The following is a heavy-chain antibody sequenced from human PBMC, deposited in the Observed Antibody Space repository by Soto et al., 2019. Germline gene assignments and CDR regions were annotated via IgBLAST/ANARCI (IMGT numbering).Heavy chain of an antibody. CDR3: ARGAEMATITSKWFDH. Sequence: SVKVSCKTSGGIFNSYGIIWVRQAPGQGLEWMGGIIPIFGSASYAQKFQGRVTITADESASTVYMKLSSLRSEDTAVYFCARGAEMATITSKWFDHWGHGTLGTVSS. J-gene: IGHJ5*02. CDR1: GGIFNSYG. V-gene: IGHV1-69*13. CDR2: IIPIFGSA. D-gene: IGHD5-12*01.